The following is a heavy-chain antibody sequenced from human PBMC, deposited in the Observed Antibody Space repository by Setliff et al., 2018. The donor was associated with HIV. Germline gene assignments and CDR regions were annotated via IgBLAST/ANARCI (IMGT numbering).Heavy chain of an antibody. D-gene: IGHD3-10*01. CDR3: ARIIMPRGGAFDI. CDR2: IYTSGST. Sequence: PSETLSLTCTVSGGSISSGSYYWSWIRQPAGKGLQWIGRIYTSGSTNYNPSPKSRVTISVDTSKNQFSLKLNSVTAADTAVYYCARIIMPRGGAFDIWGQGTMVTVSS. CDR1: GGSISSGSYY. V-gene: IGHV4-61*02. J-gene: IGHJ3*02.